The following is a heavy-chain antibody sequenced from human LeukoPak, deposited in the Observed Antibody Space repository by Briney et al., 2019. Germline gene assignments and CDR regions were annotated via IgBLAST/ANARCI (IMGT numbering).Heavy chain of an antibody. Sequence: PGGSLRLSCAASGFTFSSYAMHWVRQAPGKGLEWVAVISYDGSNKYYADSVKGRFTISRDNSKNTLYLQMNSLRAEDTAVYYCAGHEDVWGQGTTVTVSS. J-gene: IGHJ6*02. CDR2: ISYDGSNK. CDR3: AGHEDV. CDR1: GFTFSSYA. V-gene: IGHV3-30-3*01.